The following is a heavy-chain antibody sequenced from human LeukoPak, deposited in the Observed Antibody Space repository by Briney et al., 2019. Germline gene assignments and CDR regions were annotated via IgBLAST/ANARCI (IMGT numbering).Heavy chain of an antibody. D-gene: IGHD6-19*01. V-gene: IGHV5-51*01. Sequence: GESLKISCQGSGYSFTSYWIGWVRQIPGKGLEWMGIIYSPSFQGQVTISADKSISTAYLQWSSLKASDSAMYYCARRAGGWYVDYWGQGTLVTVSS. CDR2: IY. J-gene: IGHJ4*02. CDR1: GYSFTSYW. CDR3: ARRAGGWYVDY.